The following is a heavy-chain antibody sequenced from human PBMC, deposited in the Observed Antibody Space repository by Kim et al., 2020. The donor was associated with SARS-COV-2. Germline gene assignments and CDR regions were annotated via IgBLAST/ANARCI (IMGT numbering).Heavy chain of an antibody. CDR1: GFTFSSYA. V-gene: IGHV3-23*01. CDR3: AKDTSGSYVGASFDY. Sequence: GGSLRLSCAASGFTFSSYAMSWVRQAPGKGLEWVSPISGSGDSTYYADSVKGRFTISRDNAKNTLYLQMNRLRADDTAVYYCAKDTSGSYVGASFDYWGQGTLVTVS. CDR2: ISGSGDST. D-gene: IGHD1-26*01. J-gene: IGHJ4*02.